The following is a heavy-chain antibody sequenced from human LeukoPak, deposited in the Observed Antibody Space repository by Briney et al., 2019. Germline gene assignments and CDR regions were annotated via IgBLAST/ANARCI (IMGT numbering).Heavy chain of an antibody. D-gene: IGHD3-22*01. CDR3: ASTYYYDSSALWYYGMDV. CDR1: GFTVSSNY. V-gene: IGHV3-53*01. CDR2: IYSGGST. J-gene: IGHJ6*02. Sequence: GGSLRLSCAASGFTVSSNYMSWVRQAPGKGLEWVSVIYSGGSTYYADSVKGRFTISRDNSKNTLYLQMNSLRAEDTAVYYCASTYYYDSSALWYYGMDVWGQGTTVTVSS.